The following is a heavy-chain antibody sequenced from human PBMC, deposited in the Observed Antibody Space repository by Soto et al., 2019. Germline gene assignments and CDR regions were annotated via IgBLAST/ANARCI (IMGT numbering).Heavy chain of an antibody. CDR2: IKRKTEGGTT. D-gene: IGHD2-15*01. CDR1: GFSCSNAW. Sequence: EVQLVESGGALVKPGGSLRLSCAASGFSCSNAWMNWVRQAPGKGLEWVGRIKRKTEGGTTDYAAPVKGRFTISRDDSKSTLYLQVNSLKTEDTAMYYCTTVFYDGGSNPDHWGQGTLVAVSS. CDR3: TTVFYDGGSNPDH. J-gene: IGHJ5*02. V-gene: IGHV3-15*07.